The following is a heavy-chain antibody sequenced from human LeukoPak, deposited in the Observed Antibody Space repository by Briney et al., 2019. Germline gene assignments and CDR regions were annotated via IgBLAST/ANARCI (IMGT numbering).Heavy chain of an antibody. CDR2: ISTRSSSI. CDR1: GFTFSSCT. CDR3: ARVMTMAATESFDY. Sequence: GGSLRLSCAASGFTFSSCTMNWVRQAPGTGLGWVSSISTRSSSIYYADSVKGRFTISRDNAKNSLYLQMNSLRAEDTAVYYCARVMTMAATESFDYWGQGTLVTVSS. J-gene: IGHJ4*02. V-gene: IGHV3-21*01. D-gene: IGHD2-15*01.